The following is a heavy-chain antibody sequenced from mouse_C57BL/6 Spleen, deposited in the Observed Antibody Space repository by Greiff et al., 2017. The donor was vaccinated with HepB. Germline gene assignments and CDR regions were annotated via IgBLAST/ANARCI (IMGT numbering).Heavy chain of an antibody. CDR1: GYTFTDYN. CDR3: ARERGSNYGAMDY. D-gene: IGHD2-5*01. Sequence: VQLKQSGPELVKPGASVKMSCKASGYTFTDYNMHWVKQSHGKSLEWIGYINPNNGGTSYNQKFKGKATLTVNKSSSTAYMELRSLTSEDSAVYYCARERGSNYGAMDYWGQGTSVTVSS. J-gene: IGHJ4*01. V-gene: IGHV1-22*01. CDR2: INPNNGGT.